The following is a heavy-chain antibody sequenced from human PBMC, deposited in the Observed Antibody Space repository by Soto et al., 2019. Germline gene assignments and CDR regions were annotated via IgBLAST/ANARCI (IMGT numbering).Heavy chain of an antibody. V-gene: IGHV1-69*06. Sequence: GXSVKVSCKASGGTFISYAISWVRQAPGQGLEWMGGIIPIFGTANYAQKFQGRVTITADKSTSTAYMELSSLRSEDTAVYYCARVGVFDAVVVPYGMDVWGQGTTVTVSS. CDR1: GGTFISYA. D-gene: IGHD2-15*01. CDR2: IIPIFGTA. J-gene: IGHJ6*02. CDR3: ARVGVFDAVVVPYGMDV.